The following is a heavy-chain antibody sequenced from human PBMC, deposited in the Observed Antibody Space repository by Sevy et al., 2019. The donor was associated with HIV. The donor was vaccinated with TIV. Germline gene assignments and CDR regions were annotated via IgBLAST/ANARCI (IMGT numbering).Heavy chain of an antibody. D-gene: IGHD3-16*01. CDR1: GFTFSSYA. J-gene: IGHJ4*02. Sequence: GGSLRLSCAASGFTFSSYAMHWVRQAPGKGLEWVAVISDNGSNKYYADSVKGRFTISRDNSKNTLYLQMNSLRAEDTAVYYCARDFMITVGGVTFDYWGQGTLVTVSS. CDR2: ISDNGSNK. CDR3: ARDFMITVGGVTFDY. V-gene: IGHV3-30-3*01.